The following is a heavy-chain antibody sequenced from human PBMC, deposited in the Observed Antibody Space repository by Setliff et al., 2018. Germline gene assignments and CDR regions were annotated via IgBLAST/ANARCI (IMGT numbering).Heavy chain of an antibody. CDR1: GDSTSRYF. J-gene: IGHJ2*01. CDR3: ARGPTIVDWFFDL. D-gene: IGHD3-22*01. CDR2: VXXXXXX. V-gene: IGHV4-59*01. Sequence: SETLSLTCTVSGDSTSRYFWNWIRQPPGKGLEWIGSVXXXXXXXYKPXXKRRVTISEDMSKNQVSLTLTSVTAADTAVYYCARGPTIVDWFFDLWGRGTLVTVSS.